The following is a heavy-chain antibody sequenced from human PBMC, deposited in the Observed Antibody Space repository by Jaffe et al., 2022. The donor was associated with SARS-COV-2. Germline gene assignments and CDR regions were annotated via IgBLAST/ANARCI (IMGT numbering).Heavy chain of an antibody. V-gene: IGHV4-61*01. D-gene: IGHD5-12*01. CDR2: IYYSGST. CDR1: GGSVSSGSYY. CDR3: ARVSYDYHGHYYFDY. J-gene: IGHJ4*02. Sequence: QVQLQESGPGLVKPSETLSLTCTVSGGSVSSGSYYWSWIRQPPGKGLEWIGYIYYSGSTNYNPSLKSRVTISVDTSKNQFSLKLSSVTAADTAVYYCARVSYDYHGHYYFDYWGQGTLVTVSS.